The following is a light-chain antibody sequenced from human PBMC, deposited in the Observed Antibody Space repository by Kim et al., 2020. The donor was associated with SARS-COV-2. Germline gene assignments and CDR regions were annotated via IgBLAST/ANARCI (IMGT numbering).Light chain of an antibody. CDR3: QQLNGFPLT. V-gene: IGKV1-12*01. J-gene: IGKJ4*01. CDR1: EDIGIW. Sequence: SASVGDRVTITGVVSEDIGIWLACNQQKAGNAPSLLICSTSALHSGVPSRFSGSGAGTDFSLTVSSLQPEDSAVYYCQQLNGFPLTFGGGTKLEI. CDR2: STS.